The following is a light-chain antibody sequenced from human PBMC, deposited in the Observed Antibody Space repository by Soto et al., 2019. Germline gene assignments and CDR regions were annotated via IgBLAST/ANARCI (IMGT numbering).Light chain of an antibody. CDR3: AAWDDSLSGPV. Sequence: QPVLTQPPSVSGAPGQRVTISCTGSSSNIGADYAVHWYQHLPGAAPKLLIYNNNQRPSGVPDRFSGSKSGTSASLAISGLRSDDESDYYCAAWDDSLSGPVFGGGTKLTVL. J-gene: IGLJ3*02. CDR1: SSNIGADY. CDR2: NNN. V-gene: IGLV1-47*02.